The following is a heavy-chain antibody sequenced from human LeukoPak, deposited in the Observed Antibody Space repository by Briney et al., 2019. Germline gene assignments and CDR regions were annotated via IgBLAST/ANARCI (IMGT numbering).Heavy chain of an antibody. V-gene: IGHV3-53*01. CDR2: IYSGATT. D-gene: IGHD5-18*01. CDR3: ARELRIVDTTMLNYYYYYMDV. CDR1: GFTVSNNY. Sequence: GGSLRLSCAASGFTVSNNYMNWVRQAPGKGLEWVSGIYSGATTFYADSVKGRFTISRDNSKNTLSLQMNSLRAEDTAVYYCARELRIVDTTMLNYYYYYMDVWGKGTTVTVSS. J-gene: IGHJ6*03.